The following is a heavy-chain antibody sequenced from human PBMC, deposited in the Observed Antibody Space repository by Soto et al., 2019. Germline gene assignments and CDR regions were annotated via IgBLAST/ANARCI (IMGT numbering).Heavy chain of an antibody. CDR1: GFTFSSYA. CDR2: ISGSGGST. CDR3: AKGRFGELLYADDWFDP. V-gene: IGHV3-23*01. J-gene: IGHJ5*02. Sequence: GGSLRLSCAASGFTFSSYAMSWVCQAPGKGLEWVSAISGSGGSTYYADSVKGRFTISRDNSKNTLYLQMNSLRAEDTAVYYCAKGRFGELLYADDWFDPWGQGTLVTVSS. D-gene: IGHD3-10*01.